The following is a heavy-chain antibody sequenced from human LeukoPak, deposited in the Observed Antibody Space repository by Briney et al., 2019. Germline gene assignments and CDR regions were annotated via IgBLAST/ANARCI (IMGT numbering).Heavy chain of an antibody. CDR2: VLSNGVNK. Sequence: GRSLRLSCAASGFIFSNSDMHWVRQAPGKGLEWLTIVLSNGVNKYYADSVKGRFTISRDNSKSTVYLQMNSLSGDDTAVYYCAKDRSGTWSVDYWGPGTLVTVSS. V-gene: IGHV3-30*18. CDR1: GFIFSNSD. D-gene: IGHD6-13*01. J-gene: IGHJ4*02. CDR3: AKDRSGTWSVDY.